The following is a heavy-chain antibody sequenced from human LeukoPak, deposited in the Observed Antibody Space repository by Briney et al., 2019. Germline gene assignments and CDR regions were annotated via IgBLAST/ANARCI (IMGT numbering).Heavy chain of an antibody. CDR3: ATHNWNYVWRQNWFDP. CDR2: ISSSSSYI. D-gene: IGHD1-7*01. Sequence: GGSLRLSCAASGFTFSSYSMNWVRQAPGKGLEWVSSISSSSSYIYYADSVKGRFTISRDNSKNTLYLQMNSLRAEDTAVYYCATHNWNYVWRQNWFDPWGQGTLVTVSS. CDR1: GFTFSSYS. V-gene: IGHV3-21*01. J-gene: IGHJ5*02.